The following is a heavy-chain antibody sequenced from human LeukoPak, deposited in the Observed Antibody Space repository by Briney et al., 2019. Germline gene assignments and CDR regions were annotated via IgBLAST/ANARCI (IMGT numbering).Heavy chain of an antibody. J-gene: IGHJ4*02. Sequence: GGSLRLSCAASGFTFSSYAMHWVRQAPGKGLEWVAVISYDGSNKYYADSVKGRFTISRDNSKNTLYLQMNSLRAEDTAVYYCARDPSRMVAAGHFDYWGQGTLVTVSS. D-gene: IGHD6-19*01. V-gene: IGHV3-30-3*01. CDR2: ISYDGSNK. CDR1: GFTFSSYA. CDR3: ARDPSRMVAAGHFDY.